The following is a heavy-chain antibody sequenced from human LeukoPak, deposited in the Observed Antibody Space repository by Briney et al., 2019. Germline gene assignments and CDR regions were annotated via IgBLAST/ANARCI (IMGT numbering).Heavy chain of an antibody. Sequence: SETLSLTCTVSGVSINSDTYFWAWIRQPPGKGVEWIGSFFHSGSTYFNPSLKSRVSISVDTSRDQFSLKLSSVTAADTAVYYCARESPIVVVPAAMRRYYMDVWGKGTTVTISS. D-gene: IGHD2-2*01. CDR2: FFHSGST. J-gene: IGHJ6*03. CDR1: GVSINSDTYF. CDR3: ARESPIVVVPAAMRRYYMDV. V-gene: IGHV4-39*07.